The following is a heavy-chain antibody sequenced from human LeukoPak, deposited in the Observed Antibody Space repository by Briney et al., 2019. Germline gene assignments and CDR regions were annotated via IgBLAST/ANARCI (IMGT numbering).Heavy chain of an antibody. D-gene: IGHD5-12*01. J-gene: IGHJ6*03. Sequence: PGGSLRLSCAASGFTFSSYSMNWVRQAPGKGLEWVSSISSSSSYIYYADSVKGRFTISRDNAKNSLYLQMNSLRAEDTAVYYCARLVDIVATTTNYYYMDVWGKGTTVTVSS. V-gene: IGHV3-21*01. CDR3: ARLVDIVATTTNYYYMDV. CDR2: ISSSSSYI. CDR1: GFTFSSYS.